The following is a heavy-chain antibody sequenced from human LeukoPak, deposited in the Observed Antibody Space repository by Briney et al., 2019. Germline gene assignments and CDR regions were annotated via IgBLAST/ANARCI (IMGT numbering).Heavy chain of an antibody. V-gene: IGHV4-34*01. D-gene: IGHD6-13*01. J-gene: IGHJ6*02. CDR3: ARGLAAAGYYYYYYGMDV. CDR1: GGSFSGYY. CDR2: INRSGST. Sequence: SETLSLTCAVYGGSFSGYYWSWIRQPPAKGLEWIGEINRSGSTNYNPSLKSRVTISVDTSKNQFSLKLTSVTVPDTAVYYCARGLAAAGYYYYYYGMDVWGQGTTVTVSS.